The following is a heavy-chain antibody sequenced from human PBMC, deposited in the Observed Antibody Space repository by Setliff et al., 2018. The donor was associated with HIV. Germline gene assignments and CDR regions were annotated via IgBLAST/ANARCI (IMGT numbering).Heavy chain of an antibody. CDR3: ARSSIVQVPAAPDAPFDA. CDR1: GYSISSTNW. J-gene: IGHJ3*01. D-gene: IGHD2-2*01. Sequence: PSETLSLTCAVSGYSISSTNWGGWLRQPPGKGLEWIGYIYYSGSINYNPSLKSRVAMAVDTSKNQFSLRLRAVTAVDTAVYYCARSSIVQVPAAPDAPFDAWGQGTMVTVS. CDR2: IYYSGSI. V-gene: IGHV4-28*05.